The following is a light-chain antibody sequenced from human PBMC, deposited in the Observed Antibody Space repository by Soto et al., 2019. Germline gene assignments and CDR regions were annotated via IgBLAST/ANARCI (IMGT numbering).Light chain of an antibody. CDR2: GAS. CDR3: QQYNNWPLT. J-gene: IGKJ2*01. V-gene: IGKV3-15*01. CDR1: QSVSSN. Sequence: EIVMTQSPATLSVSPGERATLSCRASQSVSSNLAWYQQKPGQAPGLLIYGASTRATGIPARFSGSESGTDFTLTISSLQSEDFAVYYCQQYNNWPLTFGQGTKLEIK.